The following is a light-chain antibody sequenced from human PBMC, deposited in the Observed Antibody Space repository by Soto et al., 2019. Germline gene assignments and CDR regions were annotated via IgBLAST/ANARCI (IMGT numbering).Light chain of an antibody. Sequence: EIVLTQSPATLSLSPGERATLSCRASQSVRSYLAWYQQKIGQAPRLLIYDASNRATGIPARFSGSGSGTDLTLTISSLEPEDFVVYYCQQRSNWPLTFGGGTKVQIK. V-gene: IGKV3-11*01. CDR2: DAS. CDR1: QSVRSY. CDR3: QQRSNWPLT. J-gene: IGKJ4*01.